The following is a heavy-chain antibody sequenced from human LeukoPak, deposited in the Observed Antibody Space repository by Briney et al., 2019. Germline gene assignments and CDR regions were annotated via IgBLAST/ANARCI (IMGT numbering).Heavy chain of an antibody. D-gene: IGHD2-2*01. Sequence: SVKVSCKASGGTFSSYAISWVQQAPGQGLEWMGRIIPILGIANYAQKFQGRVTITADKSTSTAYMELSSLRSEDTAVYYCARPEVPATIHYYYYGMDVWGQGTTVTVSS. CDR3: ARPEVPATIHYYYYGMDV. V-gene: IGHV1-69*04. J-gene: IGHJ6*02. CDR1: GGTFSSYA. CDR2: IIPILGIA.